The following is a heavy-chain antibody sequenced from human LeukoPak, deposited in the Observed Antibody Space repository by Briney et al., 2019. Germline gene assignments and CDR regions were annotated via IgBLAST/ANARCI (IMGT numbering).Heavy chain of an antibody. D-gene: IGHD2-8*01. CDR3: ARVPQVLMVYAADYYFDY. J-gene: IGHJ4*02. CDR1: GYTFTGYY. CDR2: INPSGGST. V-gene: IGHV1-46*01. Sequence: ASVKVSCKASGYTFTGYYMHWVRQAPGQGLEWMGIINPSGGSTSYAQKFQGRVTMTRDMSTSTVYMELSSLRSEDTAVYYCARVPQVLMVYAADYYFDYWGQGTLVAVSS.